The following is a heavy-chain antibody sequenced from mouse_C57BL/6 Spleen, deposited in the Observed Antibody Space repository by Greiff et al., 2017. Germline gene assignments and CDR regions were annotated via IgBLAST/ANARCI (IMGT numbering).Heavy chain of an antibody. Sequence: EVQLQQSGPGLVKPSQSLSLTCSVTGYSITSGYYWNWIRQFPGNKLEWMGYISYDGSNNYNPSLKNRISITRDTSKNQFFLKLNSVTTEDTATYYCARGLFITTVVADWYFDVWGTGTTVTVSS. CDR2: ISYDGSN. CDR1: GYSITSGYY. CDR3: ARGLFITTVVADWYFDV. J-gene: IGHJ1*03. V-gene: IGHV3-6*01. D-gene: IGHD1-1*01.